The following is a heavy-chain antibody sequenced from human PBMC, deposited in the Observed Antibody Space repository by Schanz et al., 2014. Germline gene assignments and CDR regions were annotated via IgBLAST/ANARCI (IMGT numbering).Heavy chain of an antibody. CDR3: ARKTDSSGTGDY. V-gene: IGHV3-53*01. D-gene: IGHD6-19*01. J-gene: IGHJ4*03. CDR1: GFTVNTHY. CDR2: MYINSGST. Sequence: EVQLVESGGGLIQPGGSLRLSCAVSGFTVNTHYMSWVRQAPGKGLEWISSMYINSGSTQYADSVKGRFIISRDSSKNTLFLQMNSLRAEDTAVYYCARKTDSSGTGDYWGQGTTVTVSS.